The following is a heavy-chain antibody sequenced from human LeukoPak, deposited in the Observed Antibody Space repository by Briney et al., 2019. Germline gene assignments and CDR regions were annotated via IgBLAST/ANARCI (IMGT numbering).Heavy chain of an antibody. CDR2: INHSGST. CDR3: ARGITAAAGKDY. CDR1: GGSFSGYY. J-gene: IGHJ4*02. Sequence: PSETLSLTCAVYGGSFSGYYWSWIRQPPGKGLEWIGEINHSGSTNYNPSLKSRVTISVDTSKNQFSLKLSSVTAADTAVYYCARGITAAAGKDYWGQGTLVTVSS. D-gene: IGHD6-13*01. V-gene: IGHV4-34*01.